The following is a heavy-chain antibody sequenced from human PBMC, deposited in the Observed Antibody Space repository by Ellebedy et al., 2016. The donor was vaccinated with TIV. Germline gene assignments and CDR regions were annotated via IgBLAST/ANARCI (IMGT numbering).Heavy chain of an antibody. CDR2: IIPILGIA. Sequence: ASVKVSCKASGGTFSSYAISWVRQAPGQGLEWMGRIIPILGIANYAQKFQGRVTMTEDTSTDTAYMELSSLRSEDTAVYYCATPSPDYGDYRNAQFDYWGQGTRVTVSS. V-gene: IGHV1-69*04. CDR3: ATPSPDYGDYRNAQFDY. J-gene: IGHJ4*02. CDR1: GGTFSSYA. D-gene: IGHD4-17*01.